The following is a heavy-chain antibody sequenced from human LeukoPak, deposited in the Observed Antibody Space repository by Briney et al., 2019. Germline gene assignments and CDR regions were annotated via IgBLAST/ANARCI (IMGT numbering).Heavy chain of an antibody. CDR2: IYTTGST. CDR3: AREDAGILTGYAGLGY. Sequence: SETLSLTCTVSGGSISSGSYYWSWIRQPAGKGLDWIGRIYTTGSTNYNPSLKSRVTISVDTSKNQFSLKLSSVTAADTAVYYCAREDAGILTGYAGLGYWGQGTLVTVSS. J-gene: IGHJ4*02. V-gene: IGHV4-61*02. CDR1: GGSISSGSYY. D-gene: IGHD3-9*01.